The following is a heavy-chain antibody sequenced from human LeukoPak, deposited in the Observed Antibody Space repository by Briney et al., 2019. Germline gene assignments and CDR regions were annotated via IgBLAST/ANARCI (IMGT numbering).Heavy chain of an antibody. V-gene: IGHV3-7*01. CDR3: ARVRSGYYFDY. J-gene: IGHJ4*02. CDR2: IEQDGSEK. CDR1: GFPFSGYW. D-gene: IGHD3-9*01. Sequence: GGSPRLSCAASGFPFSGYWMSWLRQAPGKGLEWAANIEQDGSEKYYVDSVKGRFTISRDNAKNSLYLQMNSLRAEDTAVFYCARVRSGYYFDYWGQGTLVIVSS.